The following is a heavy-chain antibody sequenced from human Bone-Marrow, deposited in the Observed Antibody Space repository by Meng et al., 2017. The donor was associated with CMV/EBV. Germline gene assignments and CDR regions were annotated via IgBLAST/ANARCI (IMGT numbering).Heavy chain of an antibody. D-gene: IGHD4-17*01. CDR3: ARGATVTDYYYYGMDV. CDR1: GFTFSSYG. V-gene: IGHV3-33*01. J-gene: IGHJ6*02. CDR2: IWYDGSNK. Sequence: GESLKISCAASGFTFSSYGMHWVRQAPGKGLEWVAVIWYDGSNKYYADSVKGRFTISRDNSKNTLYPQMNSLRAEDTAVYYCARGATVTDYYYYGMDVWGQGTTVTVSS.